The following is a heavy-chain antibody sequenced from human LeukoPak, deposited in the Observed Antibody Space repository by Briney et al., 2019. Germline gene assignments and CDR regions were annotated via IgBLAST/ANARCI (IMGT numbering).Heavy chain of an antibody. V-gene: IGHV3-15*01. J-gene: IGHJ3*01. D-gene: IGHD3-10*01. CDR2: MKSEASGGTP. CDR3: TSDFG. CDR1: GFTLSNAW. Sequence: GGSLRLSCAVSGFTLSNAWIHWVRQAPGKGLEWVGRMKSEASGGTPDYAAPVIGRFTISRDDSKNTLYLRMNSLKTEDGGVYYCTSDFGWGQGTMVTVSS.